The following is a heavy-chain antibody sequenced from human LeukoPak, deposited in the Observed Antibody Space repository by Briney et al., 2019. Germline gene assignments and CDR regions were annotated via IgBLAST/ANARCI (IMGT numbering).Heavy chain of an antibody. CDR3: ARQSPWDYYMDV. V-gene: IGHV4-38-2*02. CDR1: GGSISSYY. J-gene: IGHJ6*03. CDR2: IYHSGST. Sequence: PSETLSLTCTVSGGSISSYYWGWIRQPPGKGLEWIGSIYHSGSTYYNPSLKSRVTISVDTSKNQFSLKLSSVTAADTAVYYCARQSPWDYYMDVWGKGTTVTVSS. D-gene: IGHD7-27*01.